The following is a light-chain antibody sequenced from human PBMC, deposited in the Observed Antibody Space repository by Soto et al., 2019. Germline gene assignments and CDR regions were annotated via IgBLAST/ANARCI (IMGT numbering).Light chain of an antibody. CDR3: QQYDNWPRT. CDR2: SAS. CDR1: QSVGSN. Sequence: EIVMTQSPDTLSVSLGERATLSCRASQSVGSNLAWYQQPPGQAPRLLIHSASTRATGIPARFSGSGSGTEFTLTISSLQSVDFAVYYCQQYDNWPRTFGQGTKLDIK. J-gene: IGKJ2*01. V-gene: IGKV3-15*01.